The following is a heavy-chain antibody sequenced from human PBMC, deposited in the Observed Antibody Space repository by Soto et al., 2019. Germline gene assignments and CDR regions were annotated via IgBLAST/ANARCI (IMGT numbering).Heavy chain of an antibody. J-gene: IGHJ4*02. CDR1: GFTFSSYA. V-gene: IGHV3-23*01. CDR2: ISGSGGST. Sequence: EVQLLESGGGLVQPGGSLRLSCAASGFTFSSYAMSWVRQAPGKGLEWVSAISGSGGSTYYADSVTGRFTISRDNSKNTLYLQMNSLRAEDTAVYYCAKDPGLSGWSNRFDYWGQGTLVTVSS. D-gene: IGHD6-19*01. CDR3: AKDPGLSGWSNRFDY.